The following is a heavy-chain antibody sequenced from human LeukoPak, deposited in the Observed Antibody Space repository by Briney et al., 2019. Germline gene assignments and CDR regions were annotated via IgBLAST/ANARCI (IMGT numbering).Heavy chain of an antibody. CDR2: ISWDGGST. Sequence: PGGSLRLSCAASGFTFGDYAMHWVRQAPGKGLEWVSLISWDGGSTYYADSVKGRFSISRDNSKNSLYLQMNSLRAEDTALYYCAKDKGCSSTSCYKWIFDYWGQGTLVTVSS. D-gene: IGHD2-2*02. J-gene: IGHJ4*02. CDR3: AKDKGCSSTSCYKWIFDY. V-gene: IGHV3-43D*04. CDR1: GFTFGDYA.